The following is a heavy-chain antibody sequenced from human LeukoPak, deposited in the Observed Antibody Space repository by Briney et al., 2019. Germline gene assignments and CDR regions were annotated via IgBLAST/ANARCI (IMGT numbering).Heavy chain of an antibody. J-gene: IGHJ4*02. V-gene: IGHV4-31*03. CDR1: GGSISSGGYY. CDR2: IYYSGST. Sequence: PSETLSLTCTVSGGSISSGGYYWSWIRQHPGKGLEWIGYIYYSGSTYYNPSLKSRVTLSVDTSKNQFSLKLSSATAADTAVYYCARGLLGYDSSGYYSYFDYWGQGTLVTVSS. D-gene: IGHD3-22*01. CDR3: ARGLLGYDSSGYYSYFDY.